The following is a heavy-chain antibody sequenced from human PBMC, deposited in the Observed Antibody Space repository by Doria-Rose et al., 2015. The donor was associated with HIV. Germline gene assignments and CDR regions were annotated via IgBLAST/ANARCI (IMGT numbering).Heavy chain of an antibody. CDR3: ALIKSSRWYHKYYFDF. CDR2: IFSNDER. Sequence: QVTLKESGPVLVKPTETLTLTCTVSGVSLSSPGMGVSWIRQPPGKALEWLANIFSNDERSYKTSLKSRLTIPRGTSKSQVVLTMTDMDPVDTATYYCALIKSSRWYHKYYFDFWGQGTLVIVSA. J-gene: IGHJ4*02. V-gene: IGHV2-26*01. CDR1: GVSLSSPGMG. D-gene: IGHD6-13*01.